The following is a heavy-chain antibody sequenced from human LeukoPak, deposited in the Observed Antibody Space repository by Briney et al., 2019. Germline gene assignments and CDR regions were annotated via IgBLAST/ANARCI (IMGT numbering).Heavy chain of an antibody. CDR1: GYTFSDYG. Sequence: ASVKVSCKASGYTFSDYGISWVRQAPGPRFEWMGWSSGYTGGTNYAQKFRDRVTMTTVTSTNTAHMELRSLRSDDTAVYYCARDRLERGIGSAVVGNWFDPWGQGTQVTVSS. V-gene: IGHV1-18*01. CDR2: SSGYTGGT. CDR3: ARDRLERGIGSAVVGNWFDP. D-gene: IGHD6-19*01. J-gene: IGHJ5*02.